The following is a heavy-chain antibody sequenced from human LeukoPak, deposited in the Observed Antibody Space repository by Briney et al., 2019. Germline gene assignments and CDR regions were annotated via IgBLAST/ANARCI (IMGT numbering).Heavy chain of an antibody. J-gene: IGHJ4*02. Sequence: PSETLSLTCTVSGGSISSYYWSWIRQPPGKGLEWIGSIYYSGGTYYNPSLKSRVTIAVDTAKNQFSLKLSSVTAADTAVYHCARGPRNYDFWSGYYFPSYFDYWGQGTLVTVSS. CDR1: GGSISSYY. V-gene: IGHV4-59*12. D-gene: IGHD3-3*01. CDR3: ARGPRNYDFWSGYYFPSYFDY. CDR2: IYYSGGT.